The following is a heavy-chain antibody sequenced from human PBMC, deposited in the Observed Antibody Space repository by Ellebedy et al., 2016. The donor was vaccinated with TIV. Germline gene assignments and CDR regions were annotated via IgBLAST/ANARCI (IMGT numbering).Heavy chain of an antibody. V-gene: IGHV3-23*01. J-gene: IGHJ4*02. Sequence: GESLKISCAASGFTFSPYAMAWVRQAPGKGLEWVSGIVGSGAQKYADSVKGRFTISRDNSKRTVDLQMKSLRAEDTAVYFCAKDRTPGDGYWVFDNWGQGTLVSVSS. CDR1: GFTFSPYA. CDR3: AKDRTPGDGYWVFDN. D-gene: IGHD5-18*01. CDR2: IVGSGA.